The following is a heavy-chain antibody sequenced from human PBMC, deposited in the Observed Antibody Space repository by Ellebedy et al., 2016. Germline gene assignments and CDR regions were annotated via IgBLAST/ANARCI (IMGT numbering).Heavy chain of an antibody. CDR2: IYYSGTT. Sequence: SETLSLTCTVSGGSISSSSYYWGWIRQPPGKGLEWIGNIYYSGTTYYNPSLKSRVTISVDTSKNQFALKLSSVTAADTALYYCARHDGYCSATSCYGTYGMDVWGQGTTVTVSS. CDR3: ARHDGYCSATSCYGTYGMDV. D-gene: IGHD2-2*03. CDR1: GGSISSSSYY. J-gene: IGHJ6*02. V-gene: IGHV4-39*06.